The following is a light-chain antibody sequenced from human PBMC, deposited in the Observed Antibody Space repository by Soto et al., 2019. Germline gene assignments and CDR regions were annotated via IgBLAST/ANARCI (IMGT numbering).Light chain of an antibody. CDR3: QQYDNKPPIT. V-gene: IGKV3-15*01. Sequence: EIVMTQSPATLSVSPGERATLSCRASQSVSSNLAWYQQKPGQAPRLLIYATSTRATGIPDRFSGSGSGTEFTLTISSLQPEEFALYHCQQYDNKPPITFGQGTRLESK. CDR2: ATS. J-gene: IGKJ5*01. CDR1: QSVSSN.